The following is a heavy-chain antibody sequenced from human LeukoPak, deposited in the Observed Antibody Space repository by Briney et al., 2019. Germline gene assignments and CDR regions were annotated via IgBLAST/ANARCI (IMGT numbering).Heavy chain of an antibody. Sequence: SETLSLTCAVYGASFGGFSWSWIRQPPGKGLEWIGEINHSGSTNYNPSLKSRVTISVDTSKNQFSLKLSSVTAADTAVYYCARWNGQWLVIRWPPGGGCFQHWGQGTLVTVSS. J-gene: IGHJ1*01. D-gene: IGHD6-19*01. CDR2: INHSGST. CDR3: ARWNGQWLVIRWPPGGGCFQH. CDR1: GASFGGFS. V-gene: IGHV4-34*01.